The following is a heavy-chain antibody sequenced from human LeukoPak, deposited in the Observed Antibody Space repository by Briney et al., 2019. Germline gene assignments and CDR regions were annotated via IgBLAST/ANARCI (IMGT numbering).Heavy chain of an antibody. D-gene: IGHD4/OR15-4a*01. CDR2: IYYSGSA. CDR1: VGSFGIYY. Sequence: KTSETLSLTCTVSVGSFGIYYGSWFGRPPGKELEWIGYIYYSGSANYNPSLKSRVTISVDTSKNQFSLKLASVSAADTAVYYCARGGTQLTFPVWGQGTLVTVSS. V-gene: IGHV4-59*01. J-gene: IGHJ4*02. CDR3: ARGGTQLTFPV.